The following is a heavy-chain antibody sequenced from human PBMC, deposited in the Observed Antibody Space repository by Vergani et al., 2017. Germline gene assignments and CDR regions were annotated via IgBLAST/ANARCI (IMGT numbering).Heavy chain of an antibody. J-gene: IGHJ3*02. CDR1: GFTFSSYS. V-gene: IGHV3-21*01. CDR3: AREGGSIVGATPSAFDI. Sequence: EVQLVESGGGLVKPGGSLRLSCAASGFTFSSYSMNWVRQAPGKGLEWVSSISSSSSYIYYADSVKGRFTISRDNAKNSLYLQMNSLRAEDTAVYYCAREGGSIVGATPSAFDIWGQGTMVTVSS. CDR2: ISSSSSYI. D-gene: IGHD1-26*01.